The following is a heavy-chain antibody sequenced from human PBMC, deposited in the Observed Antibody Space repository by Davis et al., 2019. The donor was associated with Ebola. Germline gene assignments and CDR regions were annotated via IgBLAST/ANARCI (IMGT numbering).Heavy chain of an antibody. CDR1: GFTFSSYA. J-gene: IGHJ4*02. CDR3: ARDSGWRSSWYGGFDY. D-gene: IGHD6-13*01. Sequence: GESLKISCAASGFTFSSYAMHWVRQAPGKGLEWVAVISYDGSNKYYADSVKGRFTISRDNSKNTLYLQMNSLRAEDTAVYYCARDSGWRSSWYGGFDYWGQGTLVTVSS. V-gene: IGHV3-30-3*01. CDR2: ISYDGSNK.